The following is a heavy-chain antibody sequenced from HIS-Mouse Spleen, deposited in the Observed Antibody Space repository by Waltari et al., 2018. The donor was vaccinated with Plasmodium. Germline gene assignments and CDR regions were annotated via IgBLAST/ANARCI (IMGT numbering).Heavy chain of an antibody. CDR1: GSHFSSFA. J-gene: IGHJ5*02. V-gene: IGHV3-30-3*01. CDR3: AREDGGGIVATITRVADWFDP. CDR2: ISYDGSNK. D-gene: IGHD5-12*01. Sequence: QVQLVESGGGVVQPGRSLSLSCAASGSHFSSFAKTWVLPAPGKGLEWVAVISYDGSNKYYADSVKGRFTISRDNSKNTLYLQMNSLRAEDTAVYYCAREDGGGIVATITRVADWFDPWGQGTLVTVSS.